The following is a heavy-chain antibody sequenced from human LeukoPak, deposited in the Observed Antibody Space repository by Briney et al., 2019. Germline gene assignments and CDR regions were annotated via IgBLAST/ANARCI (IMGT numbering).Heavy chain of an antibody. CDR3: ARVLEWVQFTPLGY. D-gene: IGHD5-24*01. V-gene: IGHV3-21*01. J-gene: IGHJ4*02. Sequence: GGSLRLSCAASGFTFSRYSMNWVRQAPGKGLEWVSSISYSSSYIYNADSVKGRFTISRDNAKNSLYLQMNSLRAEDTAVYYCARVLEWVQFTPLGYWGQGTPVTVSS. CDR2: ISYSSSYI. CDR1: GFTFSRYS.